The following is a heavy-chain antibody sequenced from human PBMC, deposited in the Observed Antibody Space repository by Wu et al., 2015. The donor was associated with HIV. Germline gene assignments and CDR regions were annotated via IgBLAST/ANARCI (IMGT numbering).Heavy chain of an antibody. CDR3: ARVEQWLVPYFDY. Sequence: QVQLVQSGAEVKKPGASVKVSCKTSGYTFTVYYMHWMRQAPGQGLEWMGWINPNTGGTNYAQKFQGRVTMTRDTSINTAYMELARLTSDDTAVYYCARVEQWLVPYFDYWGQGTLVTVSS. V-gene: IGHV1-2*02. J-gene: IGHJ4*02. CDR2: INPNTGGT. D-gene: IGHD6-19*01. CDR1: GYTFTVYY.